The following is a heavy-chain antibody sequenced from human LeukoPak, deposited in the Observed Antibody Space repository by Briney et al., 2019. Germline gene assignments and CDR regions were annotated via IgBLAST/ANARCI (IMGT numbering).Heavy chain of an antibody. CDR1: GGTFSSYA. Sequence: ASVKVSCKASGGTFSSYAISWVRQAPGQGLEWMEGIIPIFGTANYAQKFQGRVTITADESTSTAYMELSSLRSEDTAVYYCAREDYYGSGSYYFYWGQGTLVTVSS. CDR3: AREDYYGSGSYYFY. V-gene: IGHV1-69*13. CDR2: IIPIFGTA. D-gene: IGHD3-10*01. J-gene: IGHJ4*02.